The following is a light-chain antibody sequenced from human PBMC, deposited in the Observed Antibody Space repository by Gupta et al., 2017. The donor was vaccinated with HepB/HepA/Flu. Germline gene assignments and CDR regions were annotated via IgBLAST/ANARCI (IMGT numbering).Light chain of an antibody. CDR3: QQYGSSTRT. J-gene: IGKJ2*02. V-gene: IGKV3-20*01. CDR2: GAS. Sequence: EIVLTQSPGTLSLSPGERATLSCRASQSVSSSYLAWYQQKPGQAPRLLIYGASSRATGIPDRCSGSGSGTDFTLTISRLEPEDFAVDYCQQYGSSTRTFGQGTKLEIK. CDR1: QSVSSSY.